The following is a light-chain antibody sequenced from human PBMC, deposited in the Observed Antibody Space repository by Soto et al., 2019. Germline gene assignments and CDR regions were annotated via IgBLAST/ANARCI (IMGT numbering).Light chain of an antibody. CDR3: SSSTHSNTVV. Sequence: QSVLTQPASVSGSPGQSVILSCSGTSGDIGAYDHVAWFQQHPGEVPKLLLHDVTNRPSGVSGRFSGSKSGNTAYLTISGLRPEDEADYYCSSSTHSNTVVFGGGTKLTVL. CDR1: SGDIGAYDH. J-gene: IGLJ3*02. CDR2: DVT. V-gene: IGLV2-14*03.